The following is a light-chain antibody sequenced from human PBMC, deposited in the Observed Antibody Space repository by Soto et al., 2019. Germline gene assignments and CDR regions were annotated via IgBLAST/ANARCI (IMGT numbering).Light chain of an antibody. CDR2: LHN. CDR3: GTWDDSLNAML. V-gene: IGLV1-44*01. Sequence: QSVLTQPPSASGAPGQSVTISCSGGTSNVGCNAVNWYQQVPRSAPRLLIQLHNQRPSGVPTRFSASKSGTSASLAISGLQSEDEADYYCGTWDDSLNAMLFGGGTKLTVL. J-gene: IGLJ3*02. CDR1: TSNVGCNA.